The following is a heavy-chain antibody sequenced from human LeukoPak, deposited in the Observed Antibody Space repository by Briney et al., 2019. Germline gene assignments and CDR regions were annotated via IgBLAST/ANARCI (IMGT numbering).Heavy chain of an antibody. CDR3: ASVNYYGSGSYYPVFDP. D-gene: IGHD3-10*01. V-gene: IGHV4-4*02. CDR1: GGSISSSNW. Sequence: SETLSLTCAVSGGSISSSNWWSWVRQPPGKGLEWIGYIYHSGSTYYNPSLKSRVTISVDRSKNQFSLKLSSVTAADTAVYYCASVNYYGSGSYYPVFDPWGQGTLVTVSS. J-gene: IGHJ5*02. CDR2: IYHSGST.